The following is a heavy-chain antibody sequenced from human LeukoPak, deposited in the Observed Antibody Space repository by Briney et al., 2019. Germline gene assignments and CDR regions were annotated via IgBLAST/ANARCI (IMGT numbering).Heavy chain of an antibody. V-gene: IGHV3-48*02. CDR1: GFTFSSYS. CDR3: ARDRDYAFDI. J-gene: IGHJ3*02. CDR2: INSGSSPT. Sequence: GGSLRLSCSASGFTFSSYSMNWVRQAPGKGLEWISYINSGSSPTTYTDSVRGRFTISRDNAKNSLYLQLNSLRDDDTAIYYCARDRDYAFDIWGQGTMVTVS.